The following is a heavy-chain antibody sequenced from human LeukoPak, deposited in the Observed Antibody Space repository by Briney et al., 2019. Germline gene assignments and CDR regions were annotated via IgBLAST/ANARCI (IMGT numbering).Heavy chain of an antibody. J-gene: IGHJ4*02. D-gene: IGHD6-6*01. CDR3: ARSSIAGNLDY. CDR1: GYTFTSYY. V-gene: IGHV1-46*01. Sequence: ASVKVSCKASGYTFTSYYMHWVRQAPGQGLEWMGIINPSGGSTSYAQKFQGRVTMTRDMSTSTVYMELSSLRSEDTAVYYCARSSIAGNLDYWDQGTLVTVSS. CDR2: INPSGGST.